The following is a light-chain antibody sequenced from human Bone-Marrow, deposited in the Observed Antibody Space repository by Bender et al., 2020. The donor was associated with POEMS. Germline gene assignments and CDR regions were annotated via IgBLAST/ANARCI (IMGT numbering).Light chain of an antibody. CDR2: SSH. J-gene: IGLJ3*02. CDR1: SSNIGAHA. CDR3: AVWDDMLNGWV. V-gene: IGLV1-44*01. Sequence: QSVLTQPPSASGTPGQRVTISCSGGSSNIGAHAVNWYQHLPGTAPKLLIYSSHRRPSEVPDRFSGSRSGTSASLAINGLQTEDEADYVCAVWDDMLNGWVFGGGTKLTVL.